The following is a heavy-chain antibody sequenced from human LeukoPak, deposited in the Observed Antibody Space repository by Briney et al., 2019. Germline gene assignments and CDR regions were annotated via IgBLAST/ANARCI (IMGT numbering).Heavy chain of an antibody. CDR1: AGSISSNY. V-gene: IGHV4-4*07. Sequence: PSETLSLTCTVYAGSISSNYWSWIRQPDGEGLEWIGRIYTSGSINYNPSLKSRVTISADKSKNQFSLKMSSVTAADTAVYYCVRDGTTYQDRGVDYWGQGTLVTVSS. J-gene: IGHJ4*02. D-gene: IGHD2-2*01. CDR3: VRDGTTYQDRGVDY. CDR2: IYTSGSI.